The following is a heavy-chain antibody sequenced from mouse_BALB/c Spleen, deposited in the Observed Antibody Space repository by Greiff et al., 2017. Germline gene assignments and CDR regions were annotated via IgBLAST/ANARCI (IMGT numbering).Heavy chain of an antibody. Sequence: EVQGVESGGGLVQPGGSLNLSCAASGFDFSRYWMSWARQAPGKGQEWIGEINPGSSTINYTPSLKDKFIISRDNAKNTLYLQMSKVRSEDTALYYCARLGGSDYAMDYWGQGTSVTVSS. J-gene: IGHJ4*01. CDR2: INPGSSTI. D-gene: IGHD1-1*01. CDR3: ARLGGSDYAMDY. CDR1: GFDFSRYW. V-gene: IGHV4-2*02.